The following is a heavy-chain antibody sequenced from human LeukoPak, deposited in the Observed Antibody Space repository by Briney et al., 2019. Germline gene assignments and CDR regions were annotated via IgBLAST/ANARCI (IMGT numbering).Heavy chain of an antibody. CDR3: ASIFGVVNWFDP. J-gene: IGHJ5*02. CDR1: GGSISSYY. Sequence: SETLSLTCTVSGGSISSYYWSWIRQPPGKRLEWIGYIYYSGSTNYNPSLKSRVTISVDTSKNQFSLKLSSVTAADTAVYYCASIFGVVNWFDPWGQGTLVTVSS. D-gene: IGHD3-3*01. CDR2: IYYSGST. V-gene: IGHV4-59*12.